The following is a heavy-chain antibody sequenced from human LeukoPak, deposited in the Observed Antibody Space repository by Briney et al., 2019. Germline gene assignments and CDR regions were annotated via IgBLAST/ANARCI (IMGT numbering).Heavy chain of an antibody. V-gene: IGHV3-48*03. CDR3: ARGGGGSYYHLLDY. Sequence: GGSLRLSCAASGFTFSSYEMNWVRQAPEKGLEWVSSIYSGGSTYYSDSVKGRFTISRDNAKNSLYLQMNSLRAEDTAVYYCARGGGGSYYHLLDYWGQGTLVTVSS. CDR1: GFTFSSYE. CDR2: IYSGGST. D-gene: IGHD1-26*01. J-gene: IGHJ4*02.